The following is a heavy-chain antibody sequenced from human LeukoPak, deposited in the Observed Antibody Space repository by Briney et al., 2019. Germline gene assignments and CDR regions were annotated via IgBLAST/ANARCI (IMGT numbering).Heavy chain of an antibody. J-gene: IGHJ4*02. D-gene: IGHD4-23*01. Sequence: GGTLRLSCAASGFTFSTYGMSWVRQAPGKGLEWVSAISGSGGSSYYADSVKGRFTISRDNSKNTLYLQMNSLRGEDTAVYYCAKGPRATIHETHYFDYWGQGTLVTVSS. CDR2: ISGSGGSS. CDR1: GFTFSTYG. V-gene: IGHV3-23*01. CDR3: AKGPRATIHETHYFDY.